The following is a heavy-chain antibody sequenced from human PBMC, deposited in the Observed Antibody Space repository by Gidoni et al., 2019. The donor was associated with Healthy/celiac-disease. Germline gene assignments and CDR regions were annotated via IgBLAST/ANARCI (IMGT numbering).Heavy chain of an antibody. CDR1: GFTVSSNY. Sequence: EVQLVESGGGLIQPGGSLRLSCAASGFTVSSNYMSWVRQAPGKGLEWVSVIYSGGSTYYADSVKGRFTISRDNSKNTLYLQMNSQRAEDTAVYYCASRGPDRFSGAFDIWGQGTMVTVSS. D-gene: IGHD3-10*01. CDR3: ASRGPDRFSGAFDI. CDR2: IYSGGST. V-gene: IGHV3-53*01. J-gene: IGHJ3*02.